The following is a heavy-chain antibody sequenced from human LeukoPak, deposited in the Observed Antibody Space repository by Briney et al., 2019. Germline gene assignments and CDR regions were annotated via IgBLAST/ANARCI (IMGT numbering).Heavy chain of an antibody. CDR1: GYSISSGYY. J-gene: IGHJ4*02. Sequence: PSETLSLTCTVSGYSISSGYYWGWIRQPPGKGLEWIGSIYHSGSTYYNPSLKSRVTISVDTSKNQFSLKLSSVTAADTAVYYCARADRAMAPFDCWGQGTLVTVSS. D-gene: IGHD5-18*01. CDR3: ARADRAMAPFDC. V-gene: IGHV4-38-2*02. CDR2: IYHSGST.